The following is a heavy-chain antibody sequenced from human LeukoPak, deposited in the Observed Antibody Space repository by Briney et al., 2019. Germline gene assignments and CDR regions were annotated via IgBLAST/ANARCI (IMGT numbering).Heavy chain of an antibody. CDR1: GFTVSSKY. Sequence: GGSLRLSFPASGFTVSSKYMSWVRPAPGKGLEWVAVIYSGGRTYYADSVKGRFTISRDNSKNTVYLQRSSLRAEDTAVYYCAREAPGSWYFDLWGRGTLVTVSS. J-gene: IGHJ2*01. V-gene: IGHV3-53*01. D-gene: IGHD7-27*01. CDR3: AREAPGSWYFDL. CDR2: IYSGGRT.